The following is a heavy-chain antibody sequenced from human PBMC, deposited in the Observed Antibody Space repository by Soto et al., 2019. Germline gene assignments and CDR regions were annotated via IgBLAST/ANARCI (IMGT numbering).Heavy chain of an antibody. J-gene: IGHJ4*02. CDR3: AKDRVYGETVFDY. V-gene: IGHV3-9*01. CDR1: GFTFDDYA. Sequence: EVQLVESGGGLVQPGRSLRLSCAASGFTFDDYAMHWVRQAPGKGLEWVSGISWNSGSIGYADSVKGRFTISRDNAKSSLYLQMNSLRAEDTALYYCAKDRVYGETVFDYWGQGPLVTVSS. CDR2: ISWNSGSI. D-gene: IGHD4-17*01.